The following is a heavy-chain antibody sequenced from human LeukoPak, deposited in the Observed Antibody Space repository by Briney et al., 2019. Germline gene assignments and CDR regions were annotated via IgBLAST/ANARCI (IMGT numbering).Heavy chain of an antibody. J-gene: IGHJ6*02. CDR1: GFTVSSKY. D-gene: IGHD2-21*01. CDR3: VREIMVAHYGMDV. V-gene: IGHV3-53*01. Sequence: PGGSLRLSCAASGFTVSSKYMSWVRQAPGKGLEWVSVIYSGGSTYYADSVKGRFTVSRDNAKNSLYLQMNSLRVEDTAVYYCVREIMVAHYGMDVWGQGTTVTVSS. CDR2: IYSGGST.